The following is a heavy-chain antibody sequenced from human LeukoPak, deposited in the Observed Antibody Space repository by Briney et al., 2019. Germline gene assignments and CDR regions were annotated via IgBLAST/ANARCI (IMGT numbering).Heavy chain of an antibody. CDR2: IYNGGST. Sequence: GGSLRLSCAVSGFTVSSNYMSWVRQTPGKGLEWVSDIYNGGSTYYAASLKGRVIISRDNSKNTLYLQMNPLRAEDTAVYYCARDLYRGSYSYYYGMDVWGPGTTGTASS. D-gene: IGHD1-26*01. CDR3: ARDLYRGSYSYYYGMDV. J-gene: IGHJ6*02. CDR1: GFTVSSNY. V-gene: IGHV3-66*01.